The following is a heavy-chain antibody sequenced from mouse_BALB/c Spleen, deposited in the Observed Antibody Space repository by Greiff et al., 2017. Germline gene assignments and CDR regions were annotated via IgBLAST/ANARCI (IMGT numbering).Heavy chain of an antibody. D-gene: IGHD1-1*01. J-gene: IGHJ1*01. CDR1: GYSITSDYA. Sequence: EVKLEESGPGLVKPSQSLSLTCTVTGYSITSDYAWNWIRQFPGNKLEWMGYISYSGSTSYNPSLKSRISITRDTSKNQFFLQLNSVTTEDTATYYCARYYCGSSSGYFDVWGAGTTVTVSS. V-gene: IGHV3-2*02. CDR2: ISYSGST. CDR3: ARYYCGSSSGYFDV.